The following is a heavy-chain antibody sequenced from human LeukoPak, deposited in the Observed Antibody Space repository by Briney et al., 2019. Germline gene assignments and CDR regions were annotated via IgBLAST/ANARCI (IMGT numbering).Heavy chain of an antibody. V-gene: IGHV1-69*02. J-gene: IGHJ5*02. D-gene: IGHD2-2*01. CDR1: GYTFTGYY. Sequence: ASVKVSCKASGYTFTGYYMHWVRQAPGQGLEWMGRIIPILGIANYAQKFQGRVTITADKSTSTAYVELSSLRSEDTAVYYCARTIVVPAALGDWFDPWGQGTLVTVSS. CDR3: ARTIVVPAALGDWFDP. CDR2: IIPILGIA.